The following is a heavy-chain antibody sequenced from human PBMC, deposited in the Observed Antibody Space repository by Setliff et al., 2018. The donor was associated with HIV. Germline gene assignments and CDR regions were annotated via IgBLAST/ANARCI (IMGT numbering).Heavy chain of an antibody. V-gene: IGHV4-39*01. CDR2: VHFSGTT. D-gene: IGHD3-3*01. CDR3: ARPSFGIGGGSMFDS. J-gene: IGHJ4*02. Sequence: SETLSLTCTVSGGSMRSTTYYWGWVRQPPGKGLEWIGNVHFSGTTYYNPSLKSRVTISVDPSQNQFSLRLISVTAADAAMYYCARPSFGIGGGSMFDSWGQGIVVTVSS. CDR1: GGSMRSTTYY.